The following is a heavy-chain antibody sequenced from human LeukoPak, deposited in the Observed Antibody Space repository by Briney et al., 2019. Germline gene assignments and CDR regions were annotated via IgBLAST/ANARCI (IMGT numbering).Heavy chain of an antibody. V-gene: IGHV3-23*01. D-gene: IGHD3-22*01. CDR3: AKTPTPYYYDSSGYY. J-gene: IGHJ4*02. CDR2: ISGSGGST. Sequence: GGSLRLSCAASGLTFSSYAMSWVRQAPGKGLEWVSAISGSGGSTYYADSVKGRFTISRDNSKNTLYLQMNSLRAEDTAVYYCAKTPTPYYYDSSGYYWGQGTLVTVSS. CDR1: GLTFSSYA.